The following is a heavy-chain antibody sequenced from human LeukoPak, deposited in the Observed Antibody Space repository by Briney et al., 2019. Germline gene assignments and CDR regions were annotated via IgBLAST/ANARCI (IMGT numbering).Heavy chain of an antibody. CDR1: GGTFSSYA. D-gene: IGHD2-15*01. Sequence: GASVKVSCKASGGTFSSYAISWVRQAPGQGLEWMGRIIPILGIANYAQKFQGRVTITADKSTSTAYMELSSLRSEDTAVYYCARYLVNCGGGSCSLSSFDYWGQGTLVTVSS. V-gene: IGHV1-69*04. CDR2: IIPILGIA. J-gene: IGHJ4*02. CDR3: ARYLVNCGGGSCSLSSFDY.